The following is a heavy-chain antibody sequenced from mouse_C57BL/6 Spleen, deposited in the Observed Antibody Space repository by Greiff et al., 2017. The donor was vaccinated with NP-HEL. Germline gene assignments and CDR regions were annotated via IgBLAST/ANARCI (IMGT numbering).Heavy chain of an antibody. CDR2: IYPGSGNT. CDR1: GYTFTDYY. V-gene: IGHV1-76*01. CDR3: ARAEDYGAMDY. J-gene: IGHJ4*01. D-gene: IGHD1-1*02. Sequence: QVTLKVSGAELVRPGASVKLSCKASGYTFTDYYINWVKQRPGQGLEWIARIYPGSGNTYYNEKFKGKATLTAEKSSSTAYMQLSSLTSEDSAVYFCARAEDYGAMDYWGQGTSVTVSS.